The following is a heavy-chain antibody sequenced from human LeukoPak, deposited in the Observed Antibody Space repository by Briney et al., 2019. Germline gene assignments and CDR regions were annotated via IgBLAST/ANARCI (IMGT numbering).Heavy chain of an antibody. D-gene: IGHD3-10*01. CDR3: AKDLLMVRGVTDY. CDR2: ISGSGGST. Sequence: PGRSLRLSCAASGFTFSSYAMSWVRQAPGKGLEWVSVISGSGGSTYYADSVKGRFTISRDNSKNTLYLQMNSLRAEDTAVYYCAKDLLMVRGVTDYWGQGTLVTVSS. V-gene: IGHV3-23*01. CDR1: GFTFSSYA. J-gene: IGHJ4*02.